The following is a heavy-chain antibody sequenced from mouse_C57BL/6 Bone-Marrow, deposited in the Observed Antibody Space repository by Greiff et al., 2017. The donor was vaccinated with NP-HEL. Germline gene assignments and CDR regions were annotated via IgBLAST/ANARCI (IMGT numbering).Heavy chain of an antibody. CDR2: IYPRSGNT. D-gene: IGHD2-4*01. CDR3: ARRAYDYPFAY. J-gene: IGHJ3*01. CDR1: GYTFTSYG. V-gene: IGHV1-81*01. Sequence: QVQLQQSGAELARPGASVKLSCKASGYTFTSYGISWVKQRTGQGLEWIGEIYPRSGNTYYNEKFKGKATLTADKSSSTAYMELRSLTSEDSAVYFCARRAYDYPFAYWGQGTLVTVSA.